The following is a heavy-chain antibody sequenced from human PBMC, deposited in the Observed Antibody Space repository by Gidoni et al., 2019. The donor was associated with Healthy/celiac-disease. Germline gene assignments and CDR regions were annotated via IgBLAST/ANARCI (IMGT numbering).Heavy chain of an antibody. J-gene: IGHJ3*02. CDR3: ARGRNGMATISRGAFDI. CDR2: IGTAGDT. V-gene: IGHV3-13*01. CDR1: GSTFSSYD. Sequence: EVQLVESGGGLVQPGGSLRLSCAASGSTFSSYDMHWVRQATGKGLEWVSAIGTAGDTYYPGSVKGRFTISRENAKNSLYLQMSSLRAGDTAVYYCARGRNGMATISRGAFDIWGQGTMVTVSS. D-gene: IGHD5-12*01.